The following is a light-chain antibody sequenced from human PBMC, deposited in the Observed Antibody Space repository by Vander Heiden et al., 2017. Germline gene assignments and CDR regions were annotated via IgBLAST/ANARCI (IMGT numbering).Light chain of an antibody. CDR2: KDS. Sequence: SYDLTQPPSLLVSPGQTATITCSGDALPKQYAYWYQQKPGQAPVMVIYKDSEPPSGSPERFSGSRSGTTFTLAVTGVQAEDEADYYCQSADTSATYVVFGGGTKLTVL. J-gene: IGLJ2*01. CDR1: ALPKQY. CDR3: QSADTSATYVV. V-gene: IGLV3-25*03.